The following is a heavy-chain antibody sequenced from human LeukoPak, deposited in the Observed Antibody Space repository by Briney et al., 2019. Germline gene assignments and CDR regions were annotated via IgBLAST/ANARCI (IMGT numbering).Heavy chain of an antibody. V-gene: IGHV3-53*01. CDR2: IYSGGST. CDR1: GFTHSFNY. CDR3: ARAQWRTYSYYYMDV. J-gene: IGHJ6*03. D-gene: IGHD6-19*01. Sequence: GGSLRLSCAASGFTHSFNYMSCLRQAPGKGLEWSSAIYSGGSTYYADSVKGRFTISRDDSKNTLYLQMNSLRAEDTAIYYCARAQWRTYSYYYMDVWGKGTTVTVSS.